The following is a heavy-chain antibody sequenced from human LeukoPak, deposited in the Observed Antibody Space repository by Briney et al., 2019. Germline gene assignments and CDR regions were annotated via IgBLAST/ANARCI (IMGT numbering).Heavy chain of an antibody. CDR1: GFNFANHA. J-gene: IGHJ4*02. D-gene: IGHD2-21*02. V-gene: IGHV3-23*01. Sequence: GGSLRLSCAASGFNFANHAMSWVRQTAGKGLKWVSAISGGGDITYYADSVKGRFTISRDNSKDTLFLQMHSLRPGDTAVYYCVREDTPATANYWGQGTLVTISS. CDR3: VREDTPATANY. CDR2: ISGGGDIT.